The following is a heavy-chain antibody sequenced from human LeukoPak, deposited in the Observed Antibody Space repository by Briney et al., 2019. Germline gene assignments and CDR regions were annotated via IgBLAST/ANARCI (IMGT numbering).Heavy chain of an antibody. V-gene: IGHV4-61*02. Sequence: TSETLSLTCTVSGGSISSGSYFWTWIRRPAGKGPEWIGRINTSGSTNYNPSLKSRVTISVDTSKNQFSLKLSSVTAADTAVFYCAREGYTSSWYSGYYYFDYWGQGTLVTVSS. CDR2: INTSGST. D-gene: IGHD6-13*01. J-gene: IGHJ4*02. CDR3: AREGYTSSWYSGYYYFDY. CDR1: GGSISSGSYF.